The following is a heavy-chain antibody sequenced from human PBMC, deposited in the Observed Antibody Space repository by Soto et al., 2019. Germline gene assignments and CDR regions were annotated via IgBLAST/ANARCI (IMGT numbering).Heavy chain of an antibody. J-gene: IGHJ6*02. D-gene: IGHD3-22*01. CDR3: ARESGSSVYYSDYYYYGMDV. Sequence: DSVKVSCKASGYTFTSYGISWVRQAPGQGLEWMGWISAYNGNTNYAQKLQGRVTMTTDTSTSTAYMELRSLRSDDTAVYYCARESGSSVYYSDYYYYGMDVWGQVTTVTVSS. V-gene: IGHV1-18*01. CDR1: GYTFTSYG. CDR2: ISAYNGNT.